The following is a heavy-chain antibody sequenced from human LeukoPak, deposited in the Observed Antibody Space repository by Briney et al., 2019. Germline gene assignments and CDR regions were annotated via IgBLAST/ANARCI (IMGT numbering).Heavy chain of an antibody. V-gene: IGHV4-30-2*01. Sequence: SQTLSLTCAVSGGSISSGGYSWSWIRQPPGKGLEWIGYIYHSGSTYCNPSLKSRVTISVDRSKNQFSLKLSSVTAADTAVYYCARGPPGYYGSGTLSGGYFDYWGQGTLVTVSS. D-gene: IGHD3-10*01. CDR1: GGSISSGGYS. CDR3: ARGPPGYYGSGTLSGGYFDY. J-gene: IGHJ4*02. CDR2: IYHSGST.